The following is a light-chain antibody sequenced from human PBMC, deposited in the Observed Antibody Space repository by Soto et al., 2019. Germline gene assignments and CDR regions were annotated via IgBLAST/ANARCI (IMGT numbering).Light chain of an antibody. CDR3: QQYYSTPPT. V-gene: IGKV4-1*01. CDR1: QSVLYSSNNKNY. J-gene: IGKJ2*01. CDR2: WAS. Sequence: DIVMTQSPDSLAVSLGERATINCKSSQSVLYSSNNKNYLAWYQQKPGQPPKLLIYWASTRESGVPDRFSGSGSGTDLTLTISCLQAEDVAVYYCQQYYSTPPTFGQGTKLEIK.